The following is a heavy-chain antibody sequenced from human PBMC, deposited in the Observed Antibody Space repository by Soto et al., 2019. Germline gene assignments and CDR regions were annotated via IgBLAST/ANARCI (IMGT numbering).Heavy chain of an antibody. J-gene: IGHJ6*02. V-gene: IGHV1-2*02. D-gene: IGHD3-10*01. CDR3: ARDTTLLWFGELTPYYYYGMDV. CDR2: INPNSGGT. Sequence: QVQLVQSGAEVKKPGASVKVSCKASGYTFTGYYMHWVRQAPGQGLEWMGWINPNSGGTNYAQKFQGRVTMTRDTSISTAYMGLSRLRSDDTAVYYCARDTTLLWFGELTPYYYYGMDVWGQGTTVTVSS. CDR1: GYTFTGYY.